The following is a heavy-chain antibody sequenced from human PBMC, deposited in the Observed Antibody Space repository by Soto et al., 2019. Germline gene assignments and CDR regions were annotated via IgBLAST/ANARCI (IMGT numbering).Heavy chain of an antibody. Sequence: QVQPQESGPGLVRPSGTVSLTCAVSGVSISSDNWWSWVRQPPGKALEWVGEIHHSGSTNYNPSLKSRVTMSVVPSKDLFSLTLNSVTAADTAFYYCARDQGSHPGDWGQGTLVSVSS. D-gene: IGHD6-13*01. CDR3: ARDQGSHPGD. CDR2: IHHSGST. V-gene: IGHV4-4*02. J-gene: IGHJ4*02. CDR1: GVSISSDNW.